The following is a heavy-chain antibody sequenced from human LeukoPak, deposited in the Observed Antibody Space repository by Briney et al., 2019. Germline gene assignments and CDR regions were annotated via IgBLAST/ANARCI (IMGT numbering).Heavy chain of an antibody. J-gene: IGHJ3*02. CDR2: IYYSGST. CDR1: GGSISSYY. CDR3: ARHRPADCSGGSCYSGAFDI. D-gene: IGHD2-15*01. Sequence: SETLSLTCAVSGGSISSYYWSWIRQPPGKGLEWIGYIYYSGSTNYNPSLKSRVTISVDTSKNQFSLKLSSVTAADTAVYYCARHRPADCSGGSCYSGAFDIWGQGTMVTVSS. V-gene: IGHV4-59*01.